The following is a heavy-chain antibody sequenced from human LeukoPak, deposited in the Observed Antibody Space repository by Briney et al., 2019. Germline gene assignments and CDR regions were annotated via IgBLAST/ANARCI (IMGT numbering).Heavy chain of an antibody. Sequence: SVKVSCKASGGTFSSYAISWVRQAPGQGLEWMGGIIPIFGTANYAQKFQGRVTITADESTSTAYMELSSLRSEDTAVYYCARGAIAAGGPYYYGMDVWGQGATVTVAS. CDR1: GGTFSSYA. J-gene: IGHJ6*02. CDR3: ARGAIAAGGPYYYGMDV. V-gene: IGHV1-69*13. CDR2: IIPIFGTA. D-gene: IGHD6-13*01.